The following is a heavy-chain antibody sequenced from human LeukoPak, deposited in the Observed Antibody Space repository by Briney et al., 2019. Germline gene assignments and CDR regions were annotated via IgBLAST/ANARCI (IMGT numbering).Heavy chain of an antibody. CDR2: IYYSGST. Sequence: SETLSLTCTVSGGSISSSTYYWGWIRQPPGKGLEWIGSIYYSGSTYYTPSLTSRVTISVDTSKNQFSLKLTSVTAADTALYYCARYNYYGSGKVYAFDIWGQGTMVTVSS. V-gene: IGHV4-39*07. CDR1: GGSISSSTYY. D-gene: IGHD3-10*01. J-gene: IGHJ3*02. CDR3: ARYNYYGSGKVYAFDI.